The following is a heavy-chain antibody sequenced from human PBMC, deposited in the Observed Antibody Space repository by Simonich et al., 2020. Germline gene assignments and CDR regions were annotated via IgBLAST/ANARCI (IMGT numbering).Heavy chain of an antibody. V-gene: IGHV4-59*01. Sequence: QVQLQESGPGLVKRSETLSLTCTVSGGSISSYYCCWVRQPPGNGLEWIGYTYYSGSTNYTPTLKSRVTISVDTSKNQFSLKLSSVTAADTAVYYCARGGLYFYYWGQGTLVTVSS. CDR2: TYYSGST. CDR1: GGSISSYY. D-gene: IGHD2-15*01. CDR3: ARGGLYFYY. J-gene: IGHJ4*02.